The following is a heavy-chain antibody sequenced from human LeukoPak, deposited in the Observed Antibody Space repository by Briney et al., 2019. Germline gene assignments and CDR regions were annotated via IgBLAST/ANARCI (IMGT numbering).Heavy chain of an antibody. D-gene: IGHD2-15*01. J-gene: IGHJ4*02. CDR3: ARDRCSGGSCYLDY. V-gene: IGHV4-4*07. Sequence: SENLSLTCTVSGGSISSYYWNWIRQPAGKGLEWIGRIYTSGSTNYNPSLKSRVTMSVDTSKNQFSLKLSSVTAADTAVYYCARDRCSGGSCYLDYWGQGTLVTVSS. CDR2: IYTSGST. CDR1: GGSISSYY.